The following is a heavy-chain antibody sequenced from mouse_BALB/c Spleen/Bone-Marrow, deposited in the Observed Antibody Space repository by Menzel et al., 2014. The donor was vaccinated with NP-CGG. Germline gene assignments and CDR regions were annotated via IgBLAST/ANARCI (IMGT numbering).Heavy chain of an antibody. CDR2: IYPGSGTI. Sequence: LQQSGSELVRPGASVKLSCKASGYTFTSYWIHWVKQRPGQGLEWIGNIYPGSGTINYDEKFKNKATLTVDTSSSIAYMQLSSLTSGDSAAYYCRCYDYTMDYWGQGTSVTVSS. CDR1: GYTFTSYW. D-gene: IGHD1-1*01. J-gene: IGHJ4*01. V-gene: IGHV1S22*01. CDR3: RCYDYTMDY.